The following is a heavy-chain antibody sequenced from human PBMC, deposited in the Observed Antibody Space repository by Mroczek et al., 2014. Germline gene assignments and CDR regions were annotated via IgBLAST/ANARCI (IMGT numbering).Heavy chain of an antibody. CDR2: IYYSGST. J-gene: IGHJ2*01. CDR1: GGSISSYY. D-gene: IGHD2-2*01. Sequence: QVQLQESGPGLVKPSETLSLTCTVSGGSISSYYWSWIRQPPGKGLEWIGYIYYSGSTNYNPSLKSRVTISVDTSKNQFSLKLSSVTAADTAVYYCARVPTYCSSTSCSLDWYFDLWGRGTLVTVSS. CDR3: ARVPTYCSSTSCSLDWYFDL. V-gene: IGHV4-59*01.